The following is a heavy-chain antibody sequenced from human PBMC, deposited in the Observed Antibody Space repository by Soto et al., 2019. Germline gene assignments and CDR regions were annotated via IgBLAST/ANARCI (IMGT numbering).Heavy chain of an antibody. Sequence: EVQLVESGGGLVQPGGSLRLSCAASGFTFSRYWMTWVRQAPGKGLEWVANIKQDGSEKYYVDSVKGRFTISRDNAKNSLFLQMNSLRVEDTAVYYCARDETYYYGSGPVGGPGTLVTVSS. CDR1: GFTFSRYW. CDR3: ARDETYYYGSGPV. D-gene: IGHD3-10*01. V-gene: IGHV3-7*01. J-gene: IGHJ4*02. CDR2: IKQDGSEK.